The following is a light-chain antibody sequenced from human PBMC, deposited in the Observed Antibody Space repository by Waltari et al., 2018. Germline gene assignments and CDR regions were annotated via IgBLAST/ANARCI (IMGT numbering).Light chain of an antibody. J-gene: IGKJ2*02. Sequence: EIVMTQSPATLSVSPGERVTLSCRASQYICTNLAWYQQKPGQAPRLLIYTASTRATGIPARFSGSGSGTDFTLTISGLQSEDFAVYYCEQYNNWPPCTFGQGTRLEI. CDR3: EQYNNWPPCT. CDR1: QYICTN. CDR2: TAS. V-gene: IGKV3D-15*01.